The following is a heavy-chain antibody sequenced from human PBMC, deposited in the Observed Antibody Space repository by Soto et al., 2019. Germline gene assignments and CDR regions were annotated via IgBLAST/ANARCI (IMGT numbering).Heavy chain of an antibody. V-gene: IGHV3-30-3*01. CDR3: ARDWRILVYSVEYFEH. D-gene: IGHD6-13*01. Sequence: PGGSLRLSCAASGFTFSDYVMHWVRQAPGKGLGWVAVISYDGSNNNYADSVKGRFTISRDNSKNTLYLQMNSLRVEETAVYYCARDWRILVYSVEYFEHWGQGTLVTVSS. CDR2: ISYDGSNN. J-gene: IGHJ1*01. CDR1: GFTFSDYV.